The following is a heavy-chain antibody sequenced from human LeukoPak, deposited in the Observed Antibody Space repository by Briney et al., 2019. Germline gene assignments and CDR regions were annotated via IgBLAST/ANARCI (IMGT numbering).Heavy chain of an antibody. Sequence: GGSLRLSCTASGFTFSSYWMSWVRQAPGRGLEWVANIKQDGSDKYYVDSLRGRFTISRDNAKNSLYLQMNSLRAEDTAVYYCAKRSAESSGYFDYWGQGTLVTVSS. V-gene: IGHV3-7*03. CDR2: IKQDGSDK. J-gene: IGHJ4*02. D-gene: IGHD6-19*01. CDR3: AKRSAESSGYFDY. CDR1: GFTFSSYW.